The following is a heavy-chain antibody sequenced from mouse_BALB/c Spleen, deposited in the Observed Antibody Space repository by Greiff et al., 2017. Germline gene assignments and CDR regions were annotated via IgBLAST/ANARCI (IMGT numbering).Heavy chain of an antibody. CDR1: GFSLTGYG. J-gene: IGHJ4*01. CDR2: IWGDGST. CDR3: ARWYGNWYAMDY. Sequence: QVHVKQSGPGLVAPSQSLSITCTVSGFSLTGYGVNWVRQPPGKGLEWLGMIWGDGSTDYNSALKSRLSISKDNSKSQVFLKMNSLQTDDTARYYCARWYGNWYAMDYWGQGTSVTVSS. V-gene: IGHV2-6-7*01. D-gene: IGHD2-10*02.